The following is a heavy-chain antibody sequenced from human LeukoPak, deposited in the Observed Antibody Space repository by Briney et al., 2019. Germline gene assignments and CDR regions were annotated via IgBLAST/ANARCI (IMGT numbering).Heavy chain of an antibody. CDR3: AKDHDYLDY. CDR2: ISAGGGST. J-gene: IGHJ4*02. Sequence: GGSLRLSCAASGFTFSSYAMSWVRQAPGKGLEWVSAISAGGGSTYYADSVKGRCTISRDNSKNTLYLQMNSLRAEDTAVYYYAKDHDYLDYWGQGILVTVSS. CDR1: GFTFSSYA. V-gene: IGHV3-23*01.